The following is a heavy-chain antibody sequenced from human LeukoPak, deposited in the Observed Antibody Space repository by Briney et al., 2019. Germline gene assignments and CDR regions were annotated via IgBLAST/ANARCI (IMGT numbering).Heavy chain of an antibody. D-gene: IGHD5-12*01. CDR2: VAYSGST. J-gene: IGHJ5*02. CDR1: RGSTNSYY. V-gene: IGHV4-59*01. CDR3: ARTVSGYYFNA. Sequence: SETLSLTCTVSRGSTNSYYWSWIRQSPGKGLEWIGYVAYSGSTNYNPSHKSRVTISLDTSKNQFSLKLSSVTAADTAVYYCARTVSGYYFNAWGPGTLVTVSS.